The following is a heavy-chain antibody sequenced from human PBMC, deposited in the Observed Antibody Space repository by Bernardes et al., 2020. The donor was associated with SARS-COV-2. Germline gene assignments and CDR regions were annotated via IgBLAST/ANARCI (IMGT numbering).Heavy chain of an antibody. CDR3: ARVGGDYGGWFDY. D-gene: IGHD4-17*01. V-gene: IGHV5-51*01. Sequence: RVTISADKSVNTSYLQWSSLRAADTAVYYCARVGGDYGGWFDYWGQGTLVTVSS. J-gene: IGHJ4*02.